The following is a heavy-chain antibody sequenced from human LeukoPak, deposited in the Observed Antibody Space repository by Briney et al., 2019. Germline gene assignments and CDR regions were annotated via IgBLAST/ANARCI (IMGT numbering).Heavy chain of an antibody. J-gene: IGHJ4*02. CDR3: ARHYCSSTSCYGPLGAPFDY. Sequence: GESLKICCKGSGYSFTSYWIGCVRQMPGKSLEWMGIIYPGDSDTSYSPSVQGQVTISADKSISTAYLQWSSLKASDTAMYYCARHYCSSTSCYGPLGAPFDYWGQGTLVTVSS. CDR2: IYPGDSDT. CDR1: GYSFTSYW. V-gene: IGHV5-51*01. D-gene: IGHD2-2*01.